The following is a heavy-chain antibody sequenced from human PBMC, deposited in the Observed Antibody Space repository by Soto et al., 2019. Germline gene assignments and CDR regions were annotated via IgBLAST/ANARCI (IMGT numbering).Heavy chain of an antibody. CDR3: AREPGYCTNGVCYSADYYYGMDV. J-gene: IGHJ6*02. CDR2: IIPIFGTA. D-gene: IGHD2-8*01. Sequence: QVQLVQSGAEVKKPGSSVKVSCKASGGTFSSYAISWVRQAPGQGLEWMGGIIPIFGTANYAQKFQGRVTITADESTSTAYMELSSLRSEDTAVYYCAREPGYCTNGVCYSADYYYGMDVWGQGTTVTVSS. CDR1: GGTFSSYA. V-gene: IGHV1-69*01.